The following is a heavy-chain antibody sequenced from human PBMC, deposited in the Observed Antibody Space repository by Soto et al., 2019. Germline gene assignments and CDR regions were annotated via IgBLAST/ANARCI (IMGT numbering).Heavy chain of an antibody. D-gene: IGHD3-16*01. CDR1: GYSFTSYW. CDR2: IYPGDSDT. J-gene: IGHJ6*02. V-gene: IGHV5-51*01. CDR3: ATLGGDGYNSNYYYGMDV. Sequence: LGESLKISCKGSGYSFTSYWIGWLRQMPGKGLEWMGIIYPGDSDTRYSPSFQGQVTISADKSISTAYLQWSSLKASDTAMYYCATLGGDGYNSNYYYGMDVWGQGTTVTVSS.